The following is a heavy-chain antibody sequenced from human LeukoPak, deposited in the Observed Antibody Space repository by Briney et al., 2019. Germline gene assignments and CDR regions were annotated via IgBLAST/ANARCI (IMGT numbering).Heavy chain of an antibody. CDR1: GFTFSSYE. CDR3: ARDRSPYTTSAYYLDY. V-gene: IGHV3-48*02. CDR2: ISGRTGTM. Sequence: GGSLRLSCVVSGFTFSSYEMNWVRQAPGKGLEWISYISGRTGTMYYADSVQGRFTISRDNAKNSLYLQLNSLRDEDTAVYYCARDRSPYTTSAYYLDYWGQGTLVTVSS. D-gene: IGHD3-22*01. J-gene: IGHJ4*02.